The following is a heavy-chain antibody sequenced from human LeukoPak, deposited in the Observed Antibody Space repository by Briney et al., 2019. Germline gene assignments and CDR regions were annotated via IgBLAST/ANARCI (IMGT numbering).Heavy chain of an antibody. Sequence: GGSLRLSCAASGFTFSSYVMSWVRQAPGKGLEWVSAISGSGVTTYYAGSAKGRFTISRDNSKNTLYLQMNSLRAEDTAVYYCAKDRVGATLYFDYWGQGTLVTVSS. D-gene: IGHD1-26*01. CDR3: AKDRVGATLYFDY. CDR2: ISGSGVTT. V-gene: IGHV3-23*01. J-gene: IGHJ4*02. CDR1: GFTFSSYV.